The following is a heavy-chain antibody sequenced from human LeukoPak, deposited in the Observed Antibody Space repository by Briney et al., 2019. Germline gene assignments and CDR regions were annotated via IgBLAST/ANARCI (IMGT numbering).Heavy chain of an antibody. V-gene: IGHV3-30-3*01. CDR3: ARERQDTILHSGAFDI. Sequence: GGSLRLSCAASGFTFSTYFMHWVRQAPGKGLEWVADIASDGGHTFYVESVKGRFTISRDNAKNTLYLQMNSLRAEDTAVYFCARERQDTILHSGAFDIWGQGTMVTVSS. CDR1: GFTFSTYF. J-gene: IGHJ3*02. CDR2: IASDGGHT. D-gene: IGHD2-21*01.